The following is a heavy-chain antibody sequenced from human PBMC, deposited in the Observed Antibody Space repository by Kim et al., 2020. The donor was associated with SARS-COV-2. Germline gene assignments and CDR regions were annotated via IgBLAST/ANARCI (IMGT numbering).Heavy chain of an antibody. CDR2: ISWNSGSI. Sequence: GGSLRLSCAASGFTFDDYAMHWVRQAPGKGLEWVSGISWNSGSIGYADSVKGRFTISRDNAKNSLYLQMNSLRAEDTALYYCAKDIQSGAAGTMDYWGQGTLVTVSS. D-gene: IGHD6-13*01. V-gene: IGHV3-9*01. J-gene: IGHJ4*02. CDR1: GFTFDDYA. CDR3: AKDIQSGAAGTMDY.